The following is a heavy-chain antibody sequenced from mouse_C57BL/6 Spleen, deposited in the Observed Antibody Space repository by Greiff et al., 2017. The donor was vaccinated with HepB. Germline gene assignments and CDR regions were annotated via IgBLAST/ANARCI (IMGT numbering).Heavy chain of an antibody. Sequence: EVQLVESGEGLVKPGGSLKLSCAASGFTFSSYAMSWVRQTPEKRLEWVAYISSGGDYIYYADTVKGRFTISRDNARNTLYLQMSSLKSEDTAMYYCTREGPYYYGSSYLDYWGQGTTLTVSS. CDR2: ISSGGDYI. CDR1: GFTFSSYA. V-gene: IGHV5-9-1*02. CDR3: TREGPYYYGSSYLDY. D-gene: IGHD1-1*01. J-gene: IGHJ2*01.